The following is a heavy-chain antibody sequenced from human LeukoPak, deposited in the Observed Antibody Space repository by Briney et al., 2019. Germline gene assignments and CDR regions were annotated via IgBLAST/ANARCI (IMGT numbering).Heavy chain of an antibody. D-gene: IGHD3-22*01. V-gene: IGHV4-30-4*01. CDR3: ARSYYYDSSGYYYGMDV. Sequence: SQTLSLTCTVSGGSISSGDYYWSWIRQPPGKGLEWIGYIYYSGSTYYNPSLKSRVTISVDTSKNQFSLKLSSVTAADTAVYYCARSYYYDSSGYYYGMDVWGQGTTVTVSS. CDR2: IYYSGST. J-gene: IGHJ6*02. CDR1: GGSISSGDYY.